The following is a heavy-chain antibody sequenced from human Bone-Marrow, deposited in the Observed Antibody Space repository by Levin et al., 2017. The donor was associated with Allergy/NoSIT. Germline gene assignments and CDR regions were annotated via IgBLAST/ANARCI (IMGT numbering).Heavy chain of an antibody. D-gene: IGHD6-13*01. CDR1: GFTFSSYA. V-gene: IGHV3-23*01. CDR2: IATSGST. CDR3: AKEGAAVGIPFHDY. J-gene: IGHJ4*02. Sequence: GGSLRLSCAASGFTFSSYAMSWVRQAPGKGPEWVSGIATSGSTFYADPVRGRCTISRDNPKNTLYLQLNSLRAEDTAVYYCAKEGAAVGIPFHDYWGQGTLVTVSS.